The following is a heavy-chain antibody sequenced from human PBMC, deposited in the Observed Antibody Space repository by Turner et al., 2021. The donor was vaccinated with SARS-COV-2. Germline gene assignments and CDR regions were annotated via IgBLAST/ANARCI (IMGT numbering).Heavy chain of an antibody. V-gene: IGHV3-53*01. CDR3: ARAFGTAVVPQS. D-gene: IGHD2-2*01. CDR2: IYSGDST. Sequence: EVQLVEPGGGFTQPGASISLSRAASVFVVSSNSMNWVPQGQGKGLEWFSVIYSGDSTYYEDSVKGGVTIYRDSSKNTLYLKVNGLRAEDTAVYYCARAFGTAVVPQSWGQGTTVTVSS. CDR1: VFVVSSNS. J-gene: IGHJ6*02.